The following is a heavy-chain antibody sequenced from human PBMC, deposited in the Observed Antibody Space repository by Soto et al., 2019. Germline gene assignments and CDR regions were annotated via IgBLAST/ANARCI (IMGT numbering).Heavy chain of an antibody. V-gene: IGHV5-51*01. CDR2: IYPGDSDV. CDR1: GFTFSSYW. Sequence: PRESLKISCQGSGFTFSSYWIGWVRQMPGKGLEWMGIIYPGDSDVRYSPSFQGQVTISADKSISTVYLQWDSLKAADTATYYCARQVTVTLYNWFHPWGQGTPVTVSS. J-gene: IGHJ5*02. D-gene: IGHD4-17*01. CDR3: ARQVTVTLYNWFHP.